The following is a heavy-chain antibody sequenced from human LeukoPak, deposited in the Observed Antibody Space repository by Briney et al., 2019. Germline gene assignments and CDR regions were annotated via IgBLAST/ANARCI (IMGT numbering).Heavy chain of an antibody. CDR1: GYTFTSYD. CDR3: ATSLGSSWSPFDYYFDY. CDR2: MNPNSGNT. D-gene: IGHD6-13*01. Sequence: GASVKVSCKASGYTFTSYDINWVRQATGQGLEWMGWMNPNSGNTGYAQKFQGRVTITRNTSISTAYMELSSLRSEDTAVYYCATSLGSSWSPFDYYFDYWGQGTLVTVSS. J-gene: IGHJ4*02. V-gene: IGHV1-8*03.